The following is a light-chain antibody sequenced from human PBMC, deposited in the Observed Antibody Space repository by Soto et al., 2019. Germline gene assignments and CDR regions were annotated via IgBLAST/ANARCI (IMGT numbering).Light chain of an antibody. CDR1: SGSIASNY. CDR3: QSYGDNNQV. V-gene: IGLV6-57*02. J-gene: IGLJ3*02. CDR2: EDN. Sequence: NSMLTQPHSVSESPGKTVTISCTGSSGSIASNYVQWFQQRPGSAPTTVIYEDNKRPSGAPDRFSGSIDSSSNSASLTISGLKTEDEADYYCQSYGDNNQVFGGGTKLTVL.